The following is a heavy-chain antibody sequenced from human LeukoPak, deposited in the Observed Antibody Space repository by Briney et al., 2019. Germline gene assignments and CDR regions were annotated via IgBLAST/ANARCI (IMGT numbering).Heavy chain of an antibody. V-gene: IGHV3-30*02. CDR2: IRYDGSNK. CDR1: GFTFSSYG. CDR3: ARVAAMRYGGSQYYFDY. Sequence: PGGSLRLSCAASGFTFSSYGMHWVRQAPGKGLEWVAFIRYDGSNKYYADSVKGRFTISRDNSKNTLFLQMHNLRAEDTAVYFCARVAAMRYGGSQYYFDYWGQGSLVTVSS. D-gene: IGHD5-12*01. J-gene: IGHJ4*02.